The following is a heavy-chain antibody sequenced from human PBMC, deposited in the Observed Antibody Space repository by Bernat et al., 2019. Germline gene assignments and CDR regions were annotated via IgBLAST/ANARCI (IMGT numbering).Heavy chain of an antibody. J-gene: IGHJ4*02. Sequence: QVQLVESGGGVVQPGRSLRLSCAASGFTFSSYGMHWVRQAPGKGLEWVAVIWYDGSNKYYADSVKGRFTISRDNSKNTLYLQMNSLRAEDTAVYYCARDRAASKMFVVVRPGFWGQGTLVTVSS. CDR1: GFTFSSYG. V-gene: IGHV3-30*19. D-gene: IGHD2-21*01. CDR2: IWYDGSNK. CDR3: ARDRAASKMFVVVRPGF.